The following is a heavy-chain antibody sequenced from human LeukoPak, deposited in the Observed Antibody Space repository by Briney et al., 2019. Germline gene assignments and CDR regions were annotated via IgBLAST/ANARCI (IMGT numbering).Heavy chain of an antibody. CDR1: GGSISSSSYY. D-gene: IGHD3-22*01. J-gene: IGHJ4*02. Sequence: SETLSLTCTVSGGSISSSSYYWGWIRQPPGKGLEWIGSIYYSGSTYYNPSLKSRVTISVDTSKNQFSLKLSSVTAADTAVYYCARGMYYYDSSGYFLTPFDYWGQGTLVTVSS. V-gene: IGHV4-39*01. CDR2: IYYSGST. CDR3: ARGMYYYDSSGYFLTPFDY.